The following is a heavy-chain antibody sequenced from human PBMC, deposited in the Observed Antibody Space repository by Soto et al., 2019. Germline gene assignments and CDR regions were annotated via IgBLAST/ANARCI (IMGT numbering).Heavy chain of an antibody. CDR1: GYTFTSYG. CDR2: SSAYNGNT. J-gene: IGHJ4*02. V-gene: IGHV1-18*01. D-gene: IGHD1-26*01. Sequence: QVQLVQSGAEVKKPGSSVKVSCKASGYTFTSYGISWVRQAPGQGLEWMGWSSAYNGNTNYAQKLQGRVTMTTDTSTSTAYMELRSLRSDDTAVYYCARVRAYSGSYHRDFDYWGQGTLVTVSS. CDR3: ARVRAYSGSYHRDFDY.